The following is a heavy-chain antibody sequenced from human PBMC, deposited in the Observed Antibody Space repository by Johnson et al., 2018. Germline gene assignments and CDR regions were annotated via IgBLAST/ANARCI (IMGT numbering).Heavy chain of an antibody. CDR2: ISWNSGDI. D-gene: IGHD6-19*01. Sequence: VQLVESGGGLVRPGRSLRLSCAGSGFIFDDYAMHWVRQPPGKGLEWVSGISWNSGDIGYADSVTGRFTISRDNAKNSLYLQMNSLRPEDTALYYCVKDVGFRSGWFHYYYYGMEVWGLGTTVTVSS. CDR1: GFIFDDYA. J-gene: IGHJ6*02. CDR3: VKDVGFRSGWFHYYYYGMEV. V-gene: IGHV3-9*01.